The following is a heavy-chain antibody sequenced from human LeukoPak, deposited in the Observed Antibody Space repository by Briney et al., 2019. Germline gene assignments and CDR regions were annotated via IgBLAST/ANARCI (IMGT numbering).Heavy chain of an antibody. V-gene: IGHV4-34*01. Sequence: PSETLSLTCAVYGGSFSGYYWSWIRQPPGKGLEWIGEINHSGSTNYNPSLKSRVTISVDKSKNQFSLKLSSVTAADTAVYYCATGKYSSSWVDYWGQGTLVTVSS. CDR2: INHSGST. J-gene: IGHJ4*02. D-gene: IGHD6-13*01. CDR3: ATGKYSSSWVDY. CDR1: GGSFSGYY.